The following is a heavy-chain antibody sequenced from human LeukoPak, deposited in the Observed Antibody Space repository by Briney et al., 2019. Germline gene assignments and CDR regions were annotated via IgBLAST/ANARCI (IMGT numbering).Heavy chain of an antibody. CDR3: ARGRDFWSGPQKQTDYYYYYMDV. Sequence: ASVKVSCKASGYTFTSYDINWVRQATEQGLEWMGWMNPNSGNTGYAQKFQGRVTITRNTSISTAYMELSSLRSEDTAVYYCARGRDFWSGPQKQTDYYYYYMDVWGKGTTVTVSS. CDR2: MNPNSGNT. J-gene: IGHJ6*03. D-gene: IGHD3-3*01. CDR1: GYTFTSYD. V-gene: IGHV1-8*03.